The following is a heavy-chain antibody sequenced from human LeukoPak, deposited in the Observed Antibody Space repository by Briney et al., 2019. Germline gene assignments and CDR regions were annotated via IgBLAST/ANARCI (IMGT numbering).Heavy chain of an antibody. CDR3: AKDRLRYFDAYDAFDI. CDR1: GFTFSSYG. D-gene: IGHD3-9*01. V-gene: IGHV3-30*02. Sequence: GGSLRLSCAASGFTFSSYGMHWVRQAPGKGLEWVAFIRYDGSNKYYADSVKGRFTTSRDNSKNTLYLQMNSLRAEDTAVYYCAKDRLRYFDAYDAFDIWGQGTMVTVSS. CDR2: IRYDGSNK. J-gene: IGHJ3*02.